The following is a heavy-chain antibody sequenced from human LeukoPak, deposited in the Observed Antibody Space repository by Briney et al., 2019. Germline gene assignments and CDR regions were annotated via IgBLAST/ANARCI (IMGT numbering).Heavy chain of an antibody. CDR2: IYHSGST. D-gene: IGHD1-26*01. V-gene: IGHV4-38-2*02. CDR3: ARVGYSGSYDHAFEI. CDR1: GYSIDSGFY. J-gene: IGHJ3*02. Sequence: SETLSLTCTVSGYSIDSGFYWGWIRQPPGKGLECSANIYHSGSTYYNPSLQSRVNISVDTSKNQFSLNLATVAATDTAMYYCARVGYSGSYDHAFEIWGQGTMVTVSS.